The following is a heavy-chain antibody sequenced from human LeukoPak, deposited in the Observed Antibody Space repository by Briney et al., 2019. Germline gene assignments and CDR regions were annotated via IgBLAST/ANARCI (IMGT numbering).Heavy chain of an antibody. CDR2: IYTSGST. Sequence: SETLSPTCTFSGGSISSGSYYWSWIRQPAGKGLEWIGRIYTSGSTNYNPSLKSRVTISVDTSKNQFSLKLSSVTAADTAVYYCARADYDILSGAFDFWGQGTMVTVSS. D-gene: IGHD3-9*01. J-gene: IGHJ3*01. CDR1: GGSISSGSYY. V-gene: IGHV4-61*02. CDR3: ARADYDILSGAFDF.